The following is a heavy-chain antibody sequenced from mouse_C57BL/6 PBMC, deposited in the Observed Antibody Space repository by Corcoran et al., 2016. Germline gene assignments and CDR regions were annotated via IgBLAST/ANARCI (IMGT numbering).Heavy chain of an antibody. V-gene: IGHV3-6*01. CDR1: GYSITSGYY. CDR2: ISYDGSN. Sequence: DVQLQESGPGLVKPSQSLSLTCSVTGYSITSGYYWNWIRQFPGNKLEWMGYISYDGSNNYNPSLKNRISITRDTSKNQFFLKLNSVTTEDTATYYCARSTMVSDWYFDVWGTGTTVTVSS. J-gene: IGHJ1*03. CDR3: ARSTMVSDWYFDV. D-gene: IGHD2-2*01.